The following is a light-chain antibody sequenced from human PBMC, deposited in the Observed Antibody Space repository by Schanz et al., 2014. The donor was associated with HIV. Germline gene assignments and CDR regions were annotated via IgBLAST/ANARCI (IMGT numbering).Light chain of an antibody. CDR1: QSISGW. Sequence: DIQMTQSPSTLSASVGDRISITCRASQSISGWLAWYQQKPGEAPNLLISEASTLESGVPSRFSGSGSGTEFTLSISSLQSDDFATYYCQQYSDYVFTFGPGTKVEIK. V-gene: IGKV1-5*03. CDR3: QQYSDYVFT. CDR2: EAS. J-gene: IGKJ3*01.